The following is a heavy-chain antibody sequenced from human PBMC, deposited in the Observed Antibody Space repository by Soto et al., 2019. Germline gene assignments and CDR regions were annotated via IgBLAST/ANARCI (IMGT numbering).Heavy chain of an antibody. CDR1: GFTFSNAW. CDR2: IKSKTDGGTT. V-gene: IGHV3-15*01. J-gene: IGHJ6*03. Sequence: GGSLRLSCAASGFTFSNAWMSWVRQAPGKGLEWVGRIKSKTDGGTTDYAAPVKGRFTISRDDSKNTLYLQMNSLKTEDTAVYYCTTDGGDIVVVPAAMSSDYYYYMDVWGKGTTVTVSS. D-gene: IGHD2-2*01. CDR3: TTDGGDIVVVPAAMSSDYYYYMDV.